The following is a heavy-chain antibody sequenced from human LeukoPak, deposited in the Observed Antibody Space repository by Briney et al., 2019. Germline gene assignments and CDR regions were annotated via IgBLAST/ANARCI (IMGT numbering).Heavy chain of an antibody. J-gene: IGHJ3*02. V-gene: IGHV3-74*01. D-gene: IGHD2/OR15-2a*01. CDR1: AFSMNDFW. Sequence: GGSLRLSCAASAFSMNDFWMHWVRQGLGKGLEWVSRINKDATITTYADSVKGRFTVSRDNVKNMVYLDMNGLRGDDTAVYYCARSGIGRGFDIWGRGATVTVSS. CDR2: INKDATIT. CDR3: ARSGIGRGFDI.